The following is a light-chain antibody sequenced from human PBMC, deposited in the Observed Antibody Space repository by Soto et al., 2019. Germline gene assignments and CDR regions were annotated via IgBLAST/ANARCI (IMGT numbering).Light chain of an antibody. Sequence: NFMLTQPHSVSESPGKTVTISCTRSSGSIASNYVQWYQQRPGSAPTTVIYEDNQRPSGVPDRFSGSIDSSSTSASLTISGLKTEDEADYYFQSYDSSNVLFGGVTKLTVL. V-gene: IGLV6-57*04. J-gene: IGLJ2*01. CDR1: SGSIASNY. CDR2: EDN. CDR3: QSYDSSNVL.